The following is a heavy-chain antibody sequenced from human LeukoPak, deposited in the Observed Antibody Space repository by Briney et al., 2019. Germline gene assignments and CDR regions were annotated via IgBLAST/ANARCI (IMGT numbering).Heavy chain of an antibody. V-gene: IGHV4-30-2*01. CDR3: AREMTTVVTPAYWFDP. Sequence: SETLSLTCAVSGGSISSGGYSWSWIRQPPGKGLEWIGYIYHSGSTYYNPSLKSRVTMSVDTSRNQFSLKLSSVTAADTAVYYCAREMTTVVTPAYWFDPWGQGTLVTVSS. CDR1: GGSISSGGYS. CDR2: IYHSGST. J-gene: IGHJ5*02. D-gene: IGHD4-23*01.